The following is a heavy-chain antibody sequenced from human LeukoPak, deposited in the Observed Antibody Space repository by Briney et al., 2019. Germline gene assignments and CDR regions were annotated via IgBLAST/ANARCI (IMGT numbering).Heavy chain of an antibody. V-gene: IGHV1-3*01. CDR2: INAGNGNT. D-gene: IGHD3-10*01. CDR3: ARDVGSKQPSGFDY. J-gene: IGHJ4*02. CDR1: GYTFTSYA. Sequence: GESLKISCKASGYTFTSYAMHWVRQAPGQRLEWMGWINAGNGNTKYSQKFQGRVTITRDTSASTAYMELSSLRSEDTAVYYCARDVGSKQPSGFDYWGQGTLVTVSS.